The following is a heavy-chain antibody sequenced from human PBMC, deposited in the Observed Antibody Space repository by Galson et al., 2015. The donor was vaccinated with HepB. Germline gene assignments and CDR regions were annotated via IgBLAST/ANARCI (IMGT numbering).Heavy chain of an antibody. CDR2: IYSGGST. CDR1: GFTVSSNY. CDR3: ARQASSSWYGEGWYWFDP. V-gene: IGHV3-53*01. J-gene: IGHJ5*02. D-gene: IGHD6-13*01. Sequence: SLRLSCAASGFTVSSNYMSWVRQAPGKGLEWVSVIYSGGSTYYADSVKGRFTISRDNSKNTLYLQMNSLRAEDTAVYYCARQASSSWYGEGWYWFDPWGQGTLVTVSS.